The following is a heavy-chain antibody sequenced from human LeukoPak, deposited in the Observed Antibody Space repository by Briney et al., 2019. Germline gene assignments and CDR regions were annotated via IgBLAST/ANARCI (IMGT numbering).Heavy chain of an antibody. CDR2: INHSGST. CDR3: ARQGGYKIWGTVRFDP. CDR1: GGSFSGYY. Sequence: SETLSLTCAVYGGSFSGYYWSWIRQPPGKGLEWIGEINHSGSTNYNPSLKSRVTISVDTSKNQFSLKLSSVTAADTAVYYCARQGGYKIWGTVRFDPWGQGTLVTVSS. J-gene: IGHJ5*02. V-gene: IGHV4-34*01. D-gene: IGHD5-24*01.